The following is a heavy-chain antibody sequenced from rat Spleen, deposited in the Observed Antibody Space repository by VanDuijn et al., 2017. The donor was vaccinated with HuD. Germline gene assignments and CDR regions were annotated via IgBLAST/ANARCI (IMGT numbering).Heavy chain of an antibody. CDR3: ARGALSYFDY. CDR1: GFTYSNYV. J-gene: IGHJ2*01. D-gene: IGHD3-1*01. V-gene: IGHV5S13*01. Sequence: EVQLVESGGGLVQPGRSLKLSCAASGFTYSNYVMAWVSQAPTKGLEWVASISTGGGRTYYSDFVKGRFTISRDTAQNTLYLQMNSLRSEDTATYYCARGALSYFDYWGQGVMVTVSS. CDR2: ISTGGGRT.